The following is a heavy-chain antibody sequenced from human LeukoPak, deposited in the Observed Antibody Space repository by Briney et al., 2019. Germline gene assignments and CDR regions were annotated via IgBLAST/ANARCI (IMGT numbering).Heavy chain of an antibody. J-gene: IGHJ4*02. CDR1: GYTFTGYY. V-gene: IGHV1-2*02. CDR3: ASTKSATGTIGY. D-gene: IGHD1-7*01. Sequence: ASVTVSCKASGYTFTGYYMHWVRQAPGQGLEWMGWINPNSGGTNYAQKFQGRVTMTRDTSISTAYMELSRLRSDDTAVYYCASTKSATGTIGYWGQGTLVTVSS. CDR2: INPNSGGT.